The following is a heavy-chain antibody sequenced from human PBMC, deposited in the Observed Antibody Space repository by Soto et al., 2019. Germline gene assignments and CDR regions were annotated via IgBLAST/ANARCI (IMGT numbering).Heavy chain of an antibody. V-gene: IGHV4-31*03. CDR3: ARDKKYCSGGSCYSGYYYGMDV. J-gene: IGHJ6*02. D-gene: IGHD2-15*01. CDR1: GGSISSGGYY. Sequence: PSETLSLTCTVSGGSISSGGYYWSWIRQHPGKGLEWIGYIYYSGSTYYNPSLKSRVTISVDTSKNQFSLKLSSVTAADTAVYYCARDKKYCSGGSCYSGYYYGMDVWGQGTTVTVSS. CDR2: IYYSGST.